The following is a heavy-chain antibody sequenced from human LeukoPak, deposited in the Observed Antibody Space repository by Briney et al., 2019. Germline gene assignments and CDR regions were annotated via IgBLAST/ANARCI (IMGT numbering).Heavy chain of an antibody. V-gene: IGHV4-38-2*02. CDR1: GYSISSGYY. Sequence: TSETLSLTCTVSGYSISSGYYWGWIRQPPGKGLEWIGSIYHSGSTYYNPSLKSRVTISVDTSKNQFSLKLSSVTAADTAVYYCAREGIVGATRSHGFDYWGQGTLVTVSS. CDR3: AREGIVGATRSHGFDY. J-gene: IGHJ4*02. D-gene: IGHD1-26*01. CDR2: IYHSGST.